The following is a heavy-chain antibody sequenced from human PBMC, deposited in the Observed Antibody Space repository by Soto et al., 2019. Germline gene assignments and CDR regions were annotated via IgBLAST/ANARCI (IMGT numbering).Heavy chain of an antibody. CDR3: ARRYGRYFDY. CDR2: IYYSGST. Sequence: PSETLSLTCTVSGGSISSYYWSWIRQPPGKGLELIGYIYYSGSTIYFPSLKSLVTISVDTSKIQFSLKLSFVTAADTAVYYCARRYGRYFDYWGQGTLVTVSS. CDR1: GGSISSYY. V-gene: IGHV4-59*08. D-gene: IGHD4-17*01. J-gene: IGHJ4*02.